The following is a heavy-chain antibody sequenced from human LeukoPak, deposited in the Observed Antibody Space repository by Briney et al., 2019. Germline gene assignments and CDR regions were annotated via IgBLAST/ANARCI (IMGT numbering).Heavy chain of an antibody. V-gene: IGHV3-23*01. D-gene: IGHD3-9*01. CDR1: GLTFSSYA. Sequence: PGGSLRLSCAASGLTFSSYAMSWVRPAAGKGLEWVSTYNGCGGNTYYADSVKGRFTISRDNSKNTLFLQVNSLRAEDTGVYYCAKAGHFDWSRGFDYWGQGTLVTVSS. CDR2: YNGCGGNT. CDR3: AKAGHFDWSRGFDY. J-gene: IGHJ4*02.